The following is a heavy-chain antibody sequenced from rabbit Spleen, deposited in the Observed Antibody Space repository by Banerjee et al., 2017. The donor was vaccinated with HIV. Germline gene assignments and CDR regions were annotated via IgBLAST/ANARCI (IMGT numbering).Heavy chain of an antibody. CDR2: IYSISGST. Sequence: EQLEESGGGLVKPEGSLTLTCKASGVSFSSSYWICWVRQAPGKGLEWIACIYSISGSTYYASWAKGRFTISKTSSTTVTLQMTSLTAADTAAYFCARDTSSSFSSYGMDLWGQGTLVTVS. D-gene: IGHD1-1*01. CDR3: ARDTSSSFSSYGMDL. J-gene: IGHJ3*01. V-gene: IGHV1S45*01. CDR1: GVSFSSSYW.